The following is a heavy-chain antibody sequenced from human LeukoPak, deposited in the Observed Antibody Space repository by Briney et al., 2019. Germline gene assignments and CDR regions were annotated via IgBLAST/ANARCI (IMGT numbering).Heavy chain of an antibody. Sequence: GGSLRLSCAASGFTFSSYEMSWVRQAPGKGLVWVSRIKSDGISTSYADSVKGRFTISRDNSKNTLYLQMNSLRAEDTAVYYCAKIFGYSSPSGDYWGQGTLVTVSS. J-gene: IGHJ4*02. CDR1: GFTFSSYE. CDR2: IKSDGIST. D-gene: IGHD6-6*01. V-gene: IGHV3-74*01. CDR3: AKIFGYSSPSGDY.